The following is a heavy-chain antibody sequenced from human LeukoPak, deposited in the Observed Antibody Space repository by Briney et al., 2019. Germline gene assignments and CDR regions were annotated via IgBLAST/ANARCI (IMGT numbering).Heavy chain of an antibody. CDR3: ARNEGRFLEWLDAFDI. CDR2: IYYSGST. D-gene: IGHD3-3*01. Sequence: SETLSLTCTVSGGSISSYYWSWIRQPPGKGLEWIGYIYYSGSTNYNPSLKSRVTISVDTSKNQFSLKLSSVTAADTAVYYCARNEGRFLEWLDAFDIWGQGTMVTVSS. V-gene: IGHV4-59*08. CDR1: GGSISSYY. J-gene: IGHJ3*02.